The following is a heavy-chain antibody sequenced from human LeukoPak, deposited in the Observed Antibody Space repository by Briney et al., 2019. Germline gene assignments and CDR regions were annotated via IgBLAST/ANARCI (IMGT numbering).Heavy chain of an antibody. CDR3: TTFYYYGSGSYLGY. CDR2: IKSNTDGGTT. V-gene: IGHV3-15*01. J-gene: IGHJ4*02. D-gene: IGHD3-10*01. CDR1: GFTFTNAW. Sequence: GGSLRLSCAASGFTFTNAWMTWVRQAPGKGLEWVGRIKSNTDGGTTDYAAPVKGRFTISRDDSENTLNLQMNSLKTEDTAVYYCTTFYYYGSGSYLGYWGQGTLVTVSS.